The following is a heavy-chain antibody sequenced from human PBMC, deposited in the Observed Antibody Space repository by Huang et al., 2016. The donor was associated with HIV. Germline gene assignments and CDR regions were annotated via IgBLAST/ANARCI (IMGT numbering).Heavy chain of an antibody. J-gene: IGHJ3*02. D-gene: IGHD3-22*01. CDR2: IYYSGST. CDR3: ARHFSYYDSSGYTPWDAFDI. Sequence: QLQLQGSGPGLVKPSETLSLTCTVSGGSIYSSSYYWGWIRQPPGKGLEWVGRIYYSGSTDYNPSRKSRVTVSVDTSKNQFSLKLSSVTAADTAVYYCARHFSYYDSSGYTPWDAFDIWGQGTMVTVSS. V-gene: IGHV4-39*01. CDR1: GGSIYSSSYY.